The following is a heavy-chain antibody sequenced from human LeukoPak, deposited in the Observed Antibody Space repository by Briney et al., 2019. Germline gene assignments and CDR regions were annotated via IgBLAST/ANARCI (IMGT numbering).Heavy chain of an antibody. CDR1: GYTFTSYD. D-gene: IGHD2-8*01. V-gene: IGHV1-18*01. Sequence: GASVKVSCKASGYTFTSYDINWVRQATGQGLEWMGWISAYNGNTNYAQKLQGRVTMTTDTSTSTAYMELRSLRSDDTAVYYCARDRRYCTNGVCYFDYWGQGTLVTVSS. CDR3: ARDRRYCTNGVCYFDY. CDR2: ISAYNGNT. J-gene: IGHJ4*02.